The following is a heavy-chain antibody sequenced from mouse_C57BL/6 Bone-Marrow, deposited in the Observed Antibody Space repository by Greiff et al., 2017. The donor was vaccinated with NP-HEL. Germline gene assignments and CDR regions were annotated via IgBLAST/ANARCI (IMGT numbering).Heavy chain of an antibody. CDR3: ARDWDRIDY. V-gene: IGHV1-50*01. J-gene: IGHJ2*01. Sequence: QVQLQQSGAELVKPGASVKLSCKASGYTFTSYWMQWVKQRPGQGLEWIGEIDPSDSYTNYNQKFKGKATLTVDTSSSTAYMQLSSLTSEDSAVYYCARDWDRIDYWGQGTTLTVSS. CDR1: GYTFTSYW. D-gene: IGHD4-1*01. CDR2: IDPSDSYT.